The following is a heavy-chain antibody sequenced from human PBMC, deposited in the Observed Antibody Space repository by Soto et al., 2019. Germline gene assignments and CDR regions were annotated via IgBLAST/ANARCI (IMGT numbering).Heavy chain of an antibody. CDR3: ARQGGSSSGFYYYYYYMDV. V-gene: IGHV4-39*01. Sequence: PSETLSLICTVSGGSISSSSYYWAWIRQPPGKGLEWIGSIYYSGSTYYNPSLKSRAIISVDTSKNQFSLKLSSVPAADTTVYYCARQGGSSSGFYYYYYYMDVWGKGTTVTVSS. J-gene: IGHJ6*03. CDR1: GGSISSSSYY. CDR2: IYYSGST. D-gene: IGHD6-6*01.